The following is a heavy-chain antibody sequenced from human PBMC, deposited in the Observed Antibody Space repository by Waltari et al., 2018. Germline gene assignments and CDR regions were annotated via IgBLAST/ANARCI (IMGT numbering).Heavy chain of an antibody. CDR2: IYYAGGT. CDR1: GASITSSNYY. J-gene: IGHJ4*02. D-gene: IGHD6-6*01. CDR3: ARETHSSSSFH. Sequence: QLQLQESGPGLVKPSETLSLTCIVSGASITSSNYYWGWIRQPPGGGLGWFGRIYYAGGTSSSPPLRSRITLSVDTSKTQFSLKLNSVTAADTAVYYCARETHSSSSFHWGQGTLVTVSS. V-gene: IGHV4-39*01.